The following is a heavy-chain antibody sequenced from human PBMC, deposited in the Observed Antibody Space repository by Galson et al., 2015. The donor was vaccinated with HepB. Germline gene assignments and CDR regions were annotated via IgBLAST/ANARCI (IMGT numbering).Heavy chain of an antibody. CDR1: GFTFSSYA. Sequence: SLRLSCAASGFTFSSYAMSWVRQAPGKGLEWVSAISGSGGSTYYADSVKGRFTISRDNSKNTLYLQMNSLRAEDTAVYYCAKLLSSGYYYASGAFDIWGQGTMVTVSS. V-gene: IGHV3-23*01. J-gene: IGHJ3*02. CDR3: AKLLSSGYYYASGAFDI. D-gene: IGHD3-22*01. CDR2: ISGSGGST.